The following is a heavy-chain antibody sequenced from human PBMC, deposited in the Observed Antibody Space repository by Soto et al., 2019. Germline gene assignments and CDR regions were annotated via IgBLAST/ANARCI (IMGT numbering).Heavy chain of an antibody. V-gene: IGHV3-23*01. CDR3: AKGLYDDYIWGSYRSGNWFDP. J-gene: IGHJ5*02. D-gene: IGHD3-16*02. Sequence: GGSLRLSCAASGFTFSSYAMSWVRQAPGKGLEWVSAISGSGGSTYYADSVKGRFTISRDNSKNTLYLQMNSLRAEDTAVYYCAKGLYDDYIWGSYRSGNWFDPWGQGTLVTVSS. CDR2: ISGSGGST. CDR1: GFTFSSYA.